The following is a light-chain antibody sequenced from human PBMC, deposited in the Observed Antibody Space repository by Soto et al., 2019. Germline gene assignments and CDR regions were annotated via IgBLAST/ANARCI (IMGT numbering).Light chain of an antibody. CDR3: QQYNNWPPWT. CDR2: ATS. Sequence: EIVLTQSPATLSVSPGETVSLSCRASQSVSNKLAWFQQKPGQAPRLLMSATSTRATGIPARFSGSGSGTEFTLTVSSLQSEDFDLYFCQQYNNWPPWTFGQGTKVDIK. CDR1: QSVSNK. J-gene: IGKJ1*01. V-gene: IGKV3D-15*01.